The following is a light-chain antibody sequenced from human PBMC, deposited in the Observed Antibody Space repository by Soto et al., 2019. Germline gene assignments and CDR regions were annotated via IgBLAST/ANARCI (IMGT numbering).Light chain of an antibody. J-gene: IGLJ2*01. Sequence: QSALTQPPSASGSPGQSVTISCTGYSSDVGAYNFVSWHQQHPGKAPKLIIYEVYQRPSGVPDRFSGSKSGNTASLTVSGLQADDEATYYCSSFAGTINYVVFGGGTKLTVL. V-gene: IGLV2-8*01. CDR1: SSDVGAYNF. CDR3: SSFAGTINYVV. CDR2: EVY.